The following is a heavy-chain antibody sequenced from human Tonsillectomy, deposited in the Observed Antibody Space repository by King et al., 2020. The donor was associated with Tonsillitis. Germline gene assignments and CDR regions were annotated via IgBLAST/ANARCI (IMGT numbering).Heavy chain of an antibody. V-gene: IGHV3-21*01. Sequence: ERQLVQSGGGLVKPGGSLRLSCAASGFTFSSYMMNWVRQAPGKGLEWVSSISDSSSYIYYADSVKGRFTISRDNAKNSVYLQMNSLRAEDTAVYYCARDLGWFGEISYWGQGTLVTVSS. D-gene: IGHD3-10*01. CDR1: GFTFSSYM. CDR3: ARDLGWFGEISY. J-gene: IGHJ4*02. CDR2: ISDSSSYI.